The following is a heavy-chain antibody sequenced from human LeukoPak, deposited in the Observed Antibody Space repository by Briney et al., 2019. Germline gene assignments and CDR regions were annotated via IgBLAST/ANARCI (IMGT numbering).Heavy chain of an antibody. J-gene: IGHJ4*02. D-gene: IGHD3-3*01. CDR3: AKALYDFWRGYFDY. CDR2: ISGSDGST. CDR1: GFTFRNYA. V-gene: IGHV3-23*01. Sequence: PGRSLRLSCAASGFTFRNYAMTWVRQAPGKGLEWVSAISGSDGSTYYADSVGGRFTISRDNSKNTLFLQMSSLRAEDTALYFCAKALYDFWRGYFDYWGQATLVTVSS.